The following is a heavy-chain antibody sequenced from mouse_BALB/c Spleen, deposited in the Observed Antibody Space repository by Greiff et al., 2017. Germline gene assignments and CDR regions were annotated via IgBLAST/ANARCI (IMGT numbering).Heavy chain of an antibody. D-gene: IGHD2-14*01. CDR3: ARGRYDRDWYFDV. V-gene: IGHV1-54*02. CDR2: INPGSGGT. J-gene: IGHJ1*01. Sequence: QVQLQQSGAELVRPGTSVKVSCKASGYAFTNYLIEWVKQRPGQGLEWIGVINPGSGGTNYNEKFKGKATFTADTSSNTAYMQLSSLTSEDSAVYYCARGRYDRDWYFDVWGAGTTVTVSS. CDR1: GYAFTNYL.